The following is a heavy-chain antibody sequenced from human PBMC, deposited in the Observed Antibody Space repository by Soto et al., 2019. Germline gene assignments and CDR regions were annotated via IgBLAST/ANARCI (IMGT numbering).Heavy chain of an antibody. V-gene: IGHV1-18*01. CDR1: GHTFTSYG. Sequence: QVQLVQSGAEVKKPGASVKVSCKASGHTFTSYGISWVRQAPGQGLEWMGWISAYNGNTNYAQKLQGRVTMTTDTSTSTAYMELRSLRSDDTAVYYCARDQVVGYQLFNWFDPWGQGTLVTVSS. CDR2: ISAYNGNT. CDR3: ARDQVVGYQLFNWFDP. D-gene: IGHD2-2*01. J-gene: IGHJ5*02.